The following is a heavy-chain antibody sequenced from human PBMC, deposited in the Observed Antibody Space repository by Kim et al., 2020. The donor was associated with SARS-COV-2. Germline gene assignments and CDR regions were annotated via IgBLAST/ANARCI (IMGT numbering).Heavy chain of an antibody. J-gene: IGHJ2*01. V-gene: IGHV3-48*02. CDR2: ISSSSSTI. Sequence: GGSLRLSCAASGFTFSSYSMNWVRQAPGKGLEWVSYISSSSSTIYYADSVKGRFIISRDNAKNSLYLQMNSLRDEDTAVYYCARDPQGSSGYYLWYFDLWGRGTLVTVSS. CDR1: GFTFSSYS. CDR3: ARDPQGSSGYYLWYFDL. D-gene: IGHD3-22*01.